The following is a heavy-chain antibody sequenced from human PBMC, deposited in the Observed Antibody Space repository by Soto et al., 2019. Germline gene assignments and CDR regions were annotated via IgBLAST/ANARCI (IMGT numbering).Heavy chain of an antibody. D-gene: IGHD3-10*01. CDR1: GYSLSTYF. J-gene: IGHJ6*02. CDR3: ASEHSGSDHGEDYYHGVHV. Sequence: EVQLVESGGGLVQPGGSLRLSCAASGYSLSTYFMHWVRQIPGQGLTWVSRIGPDGSSATYADSVKGRFTISRDNANNAVYLQMDSLRAEDTGVYYCASEHSGSDHGEDYYHGVHVWGQGPAVHVSS. CDR2: IGPDGSSA. V-gene: IGHV3-74*03.